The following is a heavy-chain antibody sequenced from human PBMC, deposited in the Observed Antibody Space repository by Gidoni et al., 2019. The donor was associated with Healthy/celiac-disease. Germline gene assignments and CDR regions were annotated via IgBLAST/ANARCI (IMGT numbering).Heavy chain of an antibody. CDR3: AKEIAVAGTGGFDI. D-gene: IGHD6-19*01. V-gene: IGHV3-30*18. CDR2: ISYDGSNK. CDR1: GFTVSSDG. Sequence: QVQLVESGGGVVQPGRSLRLSCAASGFTVSSDGMHWVRQAPGKGLEWVAVISYDGSNKYYADSVKGRFTISRDNSKNTLYLQMNSLRAEDTAVYYCAKEIAVAGTGGFDIWGQGTMVTVSS. J-gene: IGHJ3*02.